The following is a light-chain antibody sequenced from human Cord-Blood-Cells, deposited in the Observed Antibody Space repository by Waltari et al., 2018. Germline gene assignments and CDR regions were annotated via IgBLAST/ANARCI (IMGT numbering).Light chain of an antibody. Sequence: EFVLTQSPGTLSLSPGERATLSCRASQSVSSSYLAWYQQKPGQAPRLLIYGASSRATGIPDRFSGSGSGTDFTLTISRLEPEEFAVYYCQQYGSSPTFGQGTKLEIK. CDR2: GAS. V-gene: IGKV3-20*01. CDR1: QSVSSSY. CDR3: QQYGSSPT. J-gene: IGKJ2*01.